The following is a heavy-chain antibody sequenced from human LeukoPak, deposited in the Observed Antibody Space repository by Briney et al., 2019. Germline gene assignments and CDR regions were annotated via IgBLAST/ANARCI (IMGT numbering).Heavy chain of an antibody. CDR2: IYYTGNT. CDR1: GGSISNYY. CDR3: ARVVAVAGRDY. J-gene: IGHJ4*02. D-gene: IGHD6-19*01. Sequence: SETLSLTCTVSGGSISNYYWNWIRQPPGKGLEWIGYIYYTGNTNYNPSLKSRVTMSVDTSKNQFSLKLSSVTAADTAVYYCARVVAVAGRDYWGQGTLVTVSS. V-gene: IGHV4-59*08.